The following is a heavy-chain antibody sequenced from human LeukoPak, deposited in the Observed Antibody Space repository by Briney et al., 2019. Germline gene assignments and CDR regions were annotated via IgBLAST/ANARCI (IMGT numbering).Heavy chain of an antibody. CDR3: ARNVMSNYDFWSGYTLGFDY. D-gene: IGHD3-3*01. J-gene: IGHJ4*02. V-gene: IGHV5-51*01. CDR2: IYPGDSDT. Sequence: GESLKISCKGSGSSFTSYWIGWVRQMPGKGLEWMGIIYPGDSDTRYSPSFQGQVTISADKSISTAYLQWSSLKASDTAMYYCARNVMSNYDFWSGYTLGFDYWGQGTLVTVSS. CDR1: GSSFTSYW.